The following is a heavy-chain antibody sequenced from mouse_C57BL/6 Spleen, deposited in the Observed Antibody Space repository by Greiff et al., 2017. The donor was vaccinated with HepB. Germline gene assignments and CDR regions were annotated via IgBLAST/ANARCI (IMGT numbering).Heavy chain of an antibody. Sequence: QVQLQQPGTELVKPGASVKLSCKASGYTFTSYWMHWVKQRPGQGLEWIGNINPSYGGTNYNEKFNSKATLTVDKSSSTAYMRLSSLTSEDSAVYYCARARGYYPEAMDYWGQGTSVTVAS. CDR2: INPSYGGT. J-gene: IGHJ4*01. V-gene: IGHV1-53*01. CDR3: ARARGYYPEAMDY. CDR1: GYTFTSYW. D-gene: IGHD2-3*01.